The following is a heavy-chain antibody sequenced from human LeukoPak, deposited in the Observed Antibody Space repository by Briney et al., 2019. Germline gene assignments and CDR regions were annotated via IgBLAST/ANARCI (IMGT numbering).Heavy chain of an antibody. CDR1: GSTFSSYE. V-gene: IGHV3-48*03. CDR2: ISSSGSTI. D-gene: IGHD2-21*01. Sequence: PGGSLRLSGAASGSTFSSYEMNWVRQAPGKGLEWVSYISSSGSTIYYADSVKGRFTISRDNAKNSLYLQMNSLRAEDTAVYYCARGAHVVPFPYFDYWGQGTLVTVSS. CDR3: ARGAHVVPFPYFDY. J-gene: IGHJ4*02.